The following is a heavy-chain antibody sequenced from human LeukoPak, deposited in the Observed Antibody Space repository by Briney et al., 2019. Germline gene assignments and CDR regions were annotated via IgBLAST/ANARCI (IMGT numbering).Heavy chain of an antibody. J-gene: IGHJ4*02. CDR1: GYTFTSYG. Sequence: GSVQVSCTASGYTFTSYGISWVRQAPGQGLEWMGWISAYNGNTNYAQKHQCRVTMTTDTSTSTAYMEPRSQRSDDAAVNYCARDGASSYDILTGYHQDPFDYWGQGTLVTVSS. CDR3: ARDGASSYDILTGYHQDPFDY. CDR2: ISAYNGNT. D-gene: IGHD3-9*01. V-gene: IGHV1-18*01.